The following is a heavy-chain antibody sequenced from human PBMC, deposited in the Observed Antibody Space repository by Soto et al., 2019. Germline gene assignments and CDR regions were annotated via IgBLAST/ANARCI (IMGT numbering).Heavy chain of an antibody. CDR3: ARDPTAPVPGRY. J-gene: IGHJ4*02. V-gene: IGHV3-66*01. CDR2: IYSGGST. D-gene: IGHD4-17*01. CDR1: GFTVSSNY. Sequence: PGGSLRLSCAASGFTVSSNYMSWVRQAPGKGLEWVSIIYSGGSTYYADSVKGRFTISRDNSKNTLYLQMNSLRAEDTAVYYCARDPTAPVPGRYWGQGTLVTVSS.